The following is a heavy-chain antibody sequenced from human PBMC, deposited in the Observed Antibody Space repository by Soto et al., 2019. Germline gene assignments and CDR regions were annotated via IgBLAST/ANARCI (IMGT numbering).Heavy chain of an antibody. CDR3: ARGAIWDDPFAPGAL. CDR2: ISYDGSNK. Sequence: QVQLVESGGGVVQPGRSLRLSCAASGFTFSSYAMHWVRQAPGKGLEWVAVISYDGSNKYYADSVKGRFTISRDNSKNTLYLQMNSLRAEDTAVYYCARGAIWDDPFAPGALWGQGTLVTVSS. D-gene: IGHD1-26*01. CDR1: GFTFSSYA. V-gene: IGHV3-30-3*01. J-gene: IGHJ4*02.